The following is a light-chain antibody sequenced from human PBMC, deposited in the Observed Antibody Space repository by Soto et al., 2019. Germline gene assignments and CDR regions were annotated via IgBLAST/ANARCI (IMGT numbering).Light chain of an antibody. V-gene: IGLV1-36*01. CDR2: YDD. Sequence: QSVLTQPPSVSGAPRQRVTISCSGSSSNIGSNAVNWYQQFPGKAPKLLIYYDDLLASGVSARFSGSKSGNTASLTISGLQAEDEADYYCASYTSSSSDVFGTGTKVTVL. CDR3: ASYTSSSSDV. J-gene: IGLJ1*01. CDR1: SSNIGSNA.